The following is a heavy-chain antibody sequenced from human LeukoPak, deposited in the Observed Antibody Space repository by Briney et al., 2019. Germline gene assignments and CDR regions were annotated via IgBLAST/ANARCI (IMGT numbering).Heavy chain of an antibody. CDR2: IKSKTDGGTT. CDR1: GFTFSSYA. D-gene: IGHD2-2*01. V-gene: IGHV3-15*01. J-gene: IGHJ6*03. Sequence: PGGSLRLSCAASGFTFSSYAMSWVRQAPGKGLEWVGRIKSKTDGGTTDYAAPVKGRFTISRDDSKNTLYLQMNSLKTEDTAVYYCTTGHCSSTSCYVGKGGYYYYYMDVWGKGTTVTVSS. CDR3: TTGHCSSTSCYVGKGGYYYYYMDV.